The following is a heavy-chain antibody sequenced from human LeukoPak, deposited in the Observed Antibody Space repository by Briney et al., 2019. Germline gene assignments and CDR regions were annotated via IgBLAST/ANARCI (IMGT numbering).Heavy chain of an antibody. J-gene: IGHJ3*02. CDR1: GGTFSSYA. CDR2: IIPIFGTA. Sequence: GASVKVSCKASGGTFSSYAISWVRQAPGQGLEWMGGIIPIFGTANYAQKFQGRVTITTDESTSTAYMELSSLRSEDTAVYYCARGNSNYDFWSCYYMPAFDIWGQGTMVTVSS. V-gene: IGHV1-69*05. D-gene: IGHD3-3*01. CDR3: ARGNSNYDFWSCYYMPAFDI.